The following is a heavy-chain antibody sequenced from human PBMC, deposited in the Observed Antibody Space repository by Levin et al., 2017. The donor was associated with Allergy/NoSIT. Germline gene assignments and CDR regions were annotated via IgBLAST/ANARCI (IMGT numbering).Heavy chain of an antibody. V-gene: IGHV1-18*01. Sequence: ASVKVSCKASGYTFTSYGISWVRQAPGQGLEWMGWISAYNGNTNYAQKLQGRVTMTTDTSTSTAYMELRSLRSDDTAVYYCARDRDYDSSSGGDNWFDPWGQGTLVTVSS. CDR1: GYTFTSYG. D-gene: IGHD3-22*01. CDR2: ISAYNGNT. CDR3: ARDRDYDSSSGGDNWFDP. J-gene: IGHJ5*02.